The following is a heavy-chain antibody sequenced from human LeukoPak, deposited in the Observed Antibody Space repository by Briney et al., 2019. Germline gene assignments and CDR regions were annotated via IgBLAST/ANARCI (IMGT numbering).Heavy chain of an antibody. CDR3: ARLDDYGDYVGYWYSDL. CDR1: GGSISSYY. Sequence: SETLSLTCTVSGGSISSYYWSWIRQPPGKGLEWIGYIYYSGSTNYNPSLKSRVTISVDTSKNQFSLKLSSVTAADTAVYYCARLDDYGDYVGYWYSDLWGRGALVTVSS. CDR2: IYYSGST. D-gene: IGHD4-17*01. V-gene: IGHV4-59*08. J-gene: IGHJ2*01.